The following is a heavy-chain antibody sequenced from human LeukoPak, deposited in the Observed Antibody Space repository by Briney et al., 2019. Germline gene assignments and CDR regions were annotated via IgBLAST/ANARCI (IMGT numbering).Heavy chain of an antibody. CDR3: ARDRGGLDY. J-gene: IGHJ4*02. D-gene: IGHD2-15*01. CDR2: IYSSANT. Sequence: GGSLRLSCAASGFTVSSNYLSWVRQAPGKGLEWVSTIYSSANTYYADSVKGRFSISRDDSKNTLYLQMNSLRAADTAVYYCARDRGGLDYWGQGTLVTVSS. CDR1: GFTVSSNY. V-gene: IGHV3-53*01.